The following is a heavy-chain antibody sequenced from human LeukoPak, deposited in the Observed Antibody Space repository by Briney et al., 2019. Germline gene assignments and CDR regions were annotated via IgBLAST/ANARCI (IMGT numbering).Heavy chain of an antibody. CDR3: ARGETTATVTPDYYYCYGMDV. J-gene: IGHJ6*04. D-gene: IGHD4-17*01. CDR2: IIPIFGTA. Sequence: GASVKVSCKASGGTFSSYAISWVRQAPGQGLEWMGGIIPIFGTANYAQKFQGRVTITADESTSTAYMELSSLRSEDTAVYYCARGETTATVTPDYYYCYGMDVWGKGTTVTVSS. V-gene: IGHV1-69*13. CDR1: GGTFSSYA.